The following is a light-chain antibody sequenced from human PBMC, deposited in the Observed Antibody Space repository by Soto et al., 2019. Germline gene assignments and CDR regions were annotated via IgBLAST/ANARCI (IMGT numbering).Light chain of an antibody. J-gene: IGKJ1*01. V-gene: IGKV1-5*03. Sequence: DIQMTQSPSTLSASVGDRVTSICRASQSISGWLAWYQQKPGKAPKLLIYKASSLESGVPSRFSGSGSGTEFTLTISSLQPDDFATYYCQQYNSYSTFGQGTKVEI. CDR2: KAS. CDR3: QQYNSYST. CDR1: QSISGW.